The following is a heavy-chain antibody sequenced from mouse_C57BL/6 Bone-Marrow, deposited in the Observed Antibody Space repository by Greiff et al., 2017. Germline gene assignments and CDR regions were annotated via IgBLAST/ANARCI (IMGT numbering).Heavy chain of an antibody. D-gene: IGHD2-4*01. CDR3: ATRLPWDAMDY. V-gene: IGHV1-81*01. CDR2: IYPRSGNT. CDR1: GYTFTSYG. J-gene: IGHJ4*01. Sequence: VNVVESGAELARPGASVKLSCKASGYTFTSYGISWVKQRTGQGLEWIGEIYPRSGNTYYNEKFKGKATLTADKSSSTAYMELRSLTSEDSAVYFCATRLPWDAMDYWGQGTSVTVSS.